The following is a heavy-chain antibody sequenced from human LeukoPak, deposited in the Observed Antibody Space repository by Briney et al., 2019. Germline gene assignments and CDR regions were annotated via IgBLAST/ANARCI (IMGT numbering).Heavy chain of an antibody. CDR3: ARVVYGDYNFDY. V-gene: IGHV3-53*01. J-gene: IGHJ4*02. D-gene: IGHD4-17*01. Sequence: GGSLRLSCTVSGFTVSSNSMSWVRQAPGKGLEWVSFIYSDNTHYSDSVKGRFTISRDNSKNTLYLQMNSLRAEATAVYYCARVVYGDYNFDYWGQGTLVTVSS. CDR2: IYSDNT. CDR1: GFTVSSNS.